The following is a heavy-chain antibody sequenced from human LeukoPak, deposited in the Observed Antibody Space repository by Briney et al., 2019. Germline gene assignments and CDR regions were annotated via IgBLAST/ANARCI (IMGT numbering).Heavy chain of an antibody. CDR3: AKDRGPGVRYYFDY. Sequence: GGSLRLSCAASGFTFSSYGMHWVRQAPGKGLEWVAVISYDGSNKYYADSVKGRFTISRDNSKNTLYLQMNSLRAEDTAVYHCAKDRGPGVRYYFDYWGQGTLVTVSS. D-gene: IGHD3-10*01. CDR1: GFTFSSYG. V-gene: IGHV3-30*18. J-gene: IGHJ4*02. CDR2: ISYDGSNK.